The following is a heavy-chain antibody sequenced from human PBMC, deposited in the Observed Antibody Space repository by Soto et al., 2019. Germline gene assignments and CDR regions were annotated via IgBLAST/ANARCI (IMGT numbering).Heavy chain of an antibody. J-gene: IGHJ4*02. D-gene: IGHD3-22*01. CDR2: ISGSGGST. V-gene: IGHV3-23*01. CDR1: GFTFSSYA. Sequence: PGGSLRLSCAASGFTFSSYAMSWVRQAPGKGLEWVSVISGSGGSTRYADSVKGRSTISRDNSKNMLHLQVNSLRGEDTAVYYCAKEADISGYYPDYWGQGTQVTVSS. CDR3: AKEADISGYYPDY.